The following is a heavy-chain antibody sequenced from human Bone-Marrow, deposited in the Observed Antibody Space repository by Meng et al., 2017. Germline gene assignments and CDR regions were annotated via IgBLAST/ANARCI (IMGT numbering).Heavy chain of an antibody. D-gene: IGHD1-26*01. J-gene: IGHJ5*02. CDR2: IIPIFGTA. Sequence: QAQPGQHGCEFRKPGASVKVSCKASGGTFSSCAISWVRQAPGQGLEWMGGIIPIFGTANYAQKFQGRVTITADKSTSTAYMELRSLRSEDTAVYYCAREPGPRVGWFDPWGQGTLVTVSS. CDR3: AREPGPRVGWFDP. CDR1: GGTFSSCA. V-gene: IGHV1-69*06.